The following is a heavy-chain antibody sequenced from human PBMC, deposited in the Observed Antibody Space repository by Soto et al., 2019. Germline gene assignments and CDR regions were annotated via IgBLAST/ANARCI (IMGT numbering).Heavy chain of an antibody. CDR1: GFTLSSNG. V-gene: IGHV3-30*04. J-gene: IGHJ4*02. CDR2: LSDDGDIK. CDR3: ARLSNWNYDRQLDY. Sequence: QVQMVESGGGVVQPGRSLRLSCAASGFTLSSNGVHWVRQAPGKGLEWVAVLSDDGDIKYYADSVKGRFTISRDNSKNTLYLQMNSLRPEDTAVSYCARLSNWNYDRQLDYWGQGTLVTVSS. D-gene: IGHD1-7*01.